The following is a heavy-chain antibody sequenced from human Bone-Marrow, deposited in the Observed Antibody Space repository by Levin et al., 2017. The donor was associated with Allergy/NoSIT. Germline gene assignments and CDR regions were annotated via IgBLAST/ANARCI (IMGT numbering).Heavy chain of an antibody. J-gene: IGHJ6*02. D-gene: IGHD3-22*01. CDR3: ARDSSDDYYDSSGRYYYDGMDV. V-gene: IGHV3-30-3*01. Sequence: GESLKISCAASGFTFSSYAMHWVRQAPGKGLEWVAVISYDGSNKYYADSVKGRFTISRDNSKNTLYLQMNSLRAEDTAVYYCARDSSDDYYDSSGRYYYDGMDVWGQGTTVTVSS. CDR2: ISYDGSNK. CDR1: GFTFSSYA.